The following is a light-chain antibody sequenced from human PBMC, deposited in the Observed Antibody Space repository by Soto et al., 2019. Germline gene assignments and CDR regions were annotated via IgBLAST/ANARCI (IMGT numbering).Light chain of an antibody. CDR1: QSISKR. V-gene: IGKV1-5*01. J-gene: IGKJ1*01. CDR2: DAS. Sequence: DIQLTQSPSTLSAPVGVTVIITCRASQSISKRLAWYQQKPGKAPKLLIYDASTLESGVPSRFSGSGSGTEFSLTISSLQPDDFATYYCQEYKSYSPWTFGPGTKVE. CDR3: QEYKSYSPWT.